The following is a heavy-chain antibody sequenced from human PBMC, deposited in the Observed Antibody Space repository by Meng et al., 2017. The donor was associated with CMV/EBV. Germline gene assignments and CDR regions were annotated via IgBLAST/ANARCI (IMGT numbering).Heavy chain of an antibody. Sequence: FSGYYWSWLRQPPGKGLEWIGEINHSGSTNYNPSLKSRVTISVDTSKNQFSLNLSSVTAADTAVYYCARGRIRPTVIYYYYYGMDVWGQGTTVTVSS. J-gene: IGHJ6*02. CDR1: FSGYY. CDR2: INHSGST. D-gene: IGHD4-17*01. CDR3: ARGRIRPTVIYYYYYGMDV. V-gene: IGHV4-34*01.